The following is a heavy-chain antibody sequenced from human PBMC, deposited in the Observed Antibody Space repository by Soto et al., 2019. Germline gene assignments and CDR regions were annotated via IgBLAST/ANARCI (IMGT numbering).Heavy chain of an antibody. V-gene: IGHV1-69*05. Sequence: SVKVSFKASGGTFSSYAISWLRQAPGQGLEWMGGIIPIFGTANYAQKFQGRVTITTDKSTSTAYMELSSLRSEDTAVYYCARGLGSSWYKGEDAFDIWGQGTMVT. CDR3: ARGLGSSWYKGEDAFDI. CDR1: GGTFSSYA. J-gene: IGHJ3*02. D-gene: IGHD6-13*01. CDR2: IIPIFGTA.